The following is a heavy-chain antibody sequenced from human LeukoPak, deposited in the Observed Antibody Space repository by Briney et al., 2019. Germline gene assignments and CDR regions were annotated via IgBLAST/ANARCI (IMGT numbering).Heavy chain of an antibody. CDR3: ARLLNNDNAGDPDTFDM. J-gene: IGHJ3*02. D-gene: IGHD4-17*01. V-gene: IGHV4-59*08. Sequence: PSETLSLTCSASGGSISRHYWSWIRQPPGKGLEWIGYISYSGGTRYNPSLQSRVTISLGTSKTHFSLKLTSVTAADTAMYYCARLLNNDNAGDPDTFDMWGPGTMVTVSS. CDR2: ISYSGGT. CDR1: GGSISRHY.